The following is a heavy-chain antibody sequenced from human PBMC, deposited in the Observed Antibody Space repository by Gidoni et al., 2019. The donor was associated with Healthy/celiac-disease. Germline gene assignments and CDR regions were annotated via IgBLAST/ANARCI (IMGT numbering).Heavy chain of an antibody. CDR2: ISSSSSDI. Sequence: EVQLVESGGGLVKSGESLRLSCADSGFTFSSYSMTWVRQAPGKGLECVASISSSSSDIYYADSVKGRFTIARDNAENSLYLQMNSLRSEDTAVYYCARDFLDCSSTSCYGYFDDWGQGTLVTVSS. D-gene: IGHD2-2*01. J-gene: IGHJ4*02. V-gene: IGHV3-21*01. CDR1: GFTFSSYS. CDR3: ARDFLDCSSTSCYGYFDD.